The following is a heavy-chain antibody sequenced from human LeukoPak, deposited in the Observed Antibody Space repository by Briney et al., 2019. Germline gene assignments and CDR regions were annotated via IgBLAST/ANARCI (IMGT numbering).Heavy chain of an antibody. D-gene: IGHD6-6*01. CDR2: IYYSGNT. V-gene: IGHV4-59*01. J-gene: IGHJ6*02. Sequence: SETLSLTCTVSGGSISTYYWSWIRQPPGKGLEWIGYIYYSGNTIYNSSLKSRVTISVDKSKNQFSLKLSSVTAADTAVYYCARSYSSSGYYYYGMDLWGQGTTATVSS. CDR1: GGSISTYY. CDR3: ARSYSSSGYYYYGMDL.